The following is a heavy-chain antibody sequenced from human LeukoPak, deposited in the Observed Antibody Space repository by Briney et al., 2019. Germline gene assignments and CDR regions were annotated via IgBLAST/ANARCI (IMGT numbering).Heavy chain of an antibody. CDR1: GGSISSYY. CDR2: ISWNSGSI. CDR3: TKGTSDWSYWYFDL. Sequence: LSLTCTVSGGSISSYYWSWIRQPPGKGLEWVSGISWNSGSIGYADSVKGRFTISRDNAKNSLYLQMNSLRAEDTALYYCTKGTSDWSYWYFDLWGRGTLVIVSS. J-gene: IGHJ2*01. V-gene: IGHV3-9*01. D-gene: IGHD6-19*01.